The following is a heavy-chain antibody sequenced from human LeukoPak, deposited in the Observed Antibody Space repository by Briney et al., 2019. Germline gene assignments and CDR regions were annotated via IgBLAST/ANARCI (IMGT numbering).Heavy chain of an antibody. CDR3: ARVSVQLWFFDY. D-gene: IGHD5-18*01. J-gene: IGHJ4*02. V-gene: IGHV4-30-2*01. Sequence: SETLSLTCAVSGGSISSGGYSWSWIRRPPGKGLEWIGYIYHSGSTYYNPSLKSRVTISVDRSKNPFSLKLSSVTAADTAVYYCARVSVQLWFFDYWGQGTLVTVSS. CDR2: IYHSGST. CDR1: GGSISSGGYS.